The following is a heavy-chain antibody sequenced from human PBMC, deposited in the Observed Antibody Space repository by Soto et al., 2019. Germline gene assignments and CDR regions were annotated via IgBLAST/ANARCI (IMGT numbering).Heavy chain of an antibody. V-gene: IGHV3-33*01. CDR1: GFTFSSYG. Sequence: GGSLRLSCAASGFTFSSYGMHWVRQAPGKGLEWVAVIWYDGSNKYYADSVKGRFTISRDNSKNTLYLQMNSLRAEDTAVYYCARDPTLRWLQFSADYWGQGTLVTVSS. CDR2: IWYDGSNK. CDR3: ARDPTLRWLQFSADY. D-gene: IGHD5-12*01. J-gene: IGHJ4*02.